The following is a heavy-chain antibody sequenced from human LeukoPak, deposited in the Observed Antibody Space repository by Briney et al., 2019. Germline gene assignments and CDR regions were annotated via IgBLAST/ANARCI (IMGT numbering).Heavy chain of an antibody. CDR2: ICYSGST. CDR1: GGSISSYY. V-gene: IGHV4-59*01. CDR3: ARDPRGAVAGTGFDY. Sequence: SETLSLTCTVSGGSISSYYWSWIRQPPGKGLEWIGYICYSGSTNYNPSLKSRVTISVDTSKNQFSLKLSSVTAADTAVYYCARDPRGAVAGTGFDYWGQGTLVTVSS. D-gene: IGHD6-19*01. J-gene: IGHJ4*02.